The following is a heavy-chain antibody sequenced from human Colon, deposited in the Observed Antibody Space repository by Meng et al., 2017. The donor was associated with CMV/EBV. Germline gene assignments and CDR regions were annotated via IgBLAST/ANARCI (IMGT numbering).Heavy chain of an antibody. D-gene: IGHD3-3*01. CDR3: ATFGGDFDY. J-gene: IGHJ4*02. CDR2: INPVTGDT. Sequence: QGQLVQSGAEVKEAGASVKVSCKTSGSTFNGYFMHWVRQAPGQGLEWMGWINPVTGDTSYAQKFQVRVTMTRDTSISTAYMELSSLRSDDTDVYDCATFGGDFDYWGQGTLVTVSS. CDR1: GSTFNGYF. V-gene: IGHV1-2*02.